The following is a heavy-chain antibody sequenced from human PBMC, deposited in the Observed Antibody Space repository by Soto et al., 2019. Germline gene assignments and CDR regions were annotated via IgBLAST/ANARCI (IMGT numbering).Heavy chain of an antibody. J-gene: IGHJ6*02. CDR3: ARSDQLLYYYYGMDV. Sequence: SETLSLTCTVSGGSISSGGYYWSWIRQHPGKGLEWIGYIYYSGSTYYNPSLKSRVTISVDTSKNQFSLKLSSVTAADTAVYHCARSDQLLYYYYGMDVWGQGTTVTVSS. V-gene: IGHV4-31*03. CDR2: IYYSGST. D-gene: IGHD2-2*01. CDR1: GGSISSGGYY.